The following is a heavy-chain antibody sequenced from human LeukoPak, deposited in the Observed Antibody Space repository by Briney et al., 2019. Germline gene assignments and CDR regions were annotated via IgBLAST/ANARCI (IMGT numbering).Heavy chain of an antibody. CDR2: IYPGDSDT. CDR1: GYSFTSYW. J-gene: IGHJ4*02. V-gene: IGHV5-51*01. D-gene: IGHD2-2*02. CDR3: ARVEGAAPSCGSSTSCYKGGDFDY. Sequence: GESLKISCKGSGYSFTSYWIGWVRQMPGKGLEWMGIIYPGDSDTRYSPSFQGQVTISADKSISTAYLQWSSLKASDTAMYYCARVEGAAPSCGSSTSCYKGGDFDYWGQGTLVTVSS.